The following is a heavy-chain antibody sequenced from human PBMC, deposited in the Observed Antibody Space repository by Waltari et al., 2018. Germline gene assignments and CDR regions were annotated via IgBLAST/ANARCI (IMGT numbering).Heavy chain of an antibody. CDR3: ARDYCSGGSCYWGRFDY. Sequence: GESGGGLVKPGGSLRLSGAASGFTFSSYSLNWVGQAPGKGLEWVSSISSSSSYIYYADSVKGRFTISRDNAKNSLYLQMNSLRAEDTAVYYCARDYCSGGSCYWGRFDYWGQGTLVTVSS. V-gene: IGHV3-21*01. CDR2: ISSSSSYI. D-gene: IGHD2-15*01. J-gene: IGHJ4*02. CDR1: GFTFSSYS.